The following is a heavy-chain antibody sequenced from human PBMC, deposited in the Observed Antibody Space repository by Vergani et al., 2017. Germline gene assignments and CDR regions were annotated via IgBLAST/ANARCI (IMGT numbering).Heavy chain of an antibody. CDR2: ISYDGSNN. CDR3: AKEERMVGAQNAFDY. D-gene: IGHD1-26*01. J-gene: IGHJ4*02. Sequence: QVQLVESGGGVVQPGRSLRLSCAASGFTFSSYGMHWVRQAPGKGLEWVAVISYDGSNNYYADSVKGRFTISRDNSKNTLYLQMNSLRAEDTAVYYCAKEERMVGAQNAFDYWGQGTLVTVSS. V-gene: IGHV3-30*18. CDR1: GFTFSSYG.